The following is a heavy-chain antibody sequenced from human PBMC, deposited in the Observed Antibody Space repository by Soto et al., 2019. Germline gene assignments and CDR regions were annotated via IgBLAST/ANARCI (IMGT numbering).Heavy chain of an antibody. V-gene: IGHV1-69*06. D-gene: IGHD3-16*01. CDR2: IIPIFGTA. J-gene: IGHJ6*02. CDR3: ARASSGIRGKKTNTGQRPSSTSIDV. Sequence: SVKICCKASGGHFRSSAISWVRQAPGQGLEWMGGIIPIFGTANYAQKFQGRVTITADKSTSTAYMELSSLRSEDTAVYYCARASSGIRGKKTNTGQRPSSTSIDVCGHVTSFTLSS. CDR1: GGHFRSSA.